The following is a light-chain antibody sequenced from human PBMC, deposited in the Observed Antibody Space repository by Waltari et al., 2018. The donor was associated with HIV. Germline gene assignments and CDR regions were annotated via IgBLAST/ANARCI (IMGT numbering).Light chain of an antibody. J-gene: IGLJ2*01. CDR1: TANIRANF. V-gene: IGLV1-47*01. CDR2: RDN. CDR3: AVLDDTLGGGV. Sequence: QSLLTQPPSASGTPGQKVTISCSGGTANIRANFVFWFQRFPGTAPKLLIYRDNLRHSGVPARFSGSKSGTSASLTISGLRSDDEAHYFCAVLDDTLGGGVFGGGTKLTVL.